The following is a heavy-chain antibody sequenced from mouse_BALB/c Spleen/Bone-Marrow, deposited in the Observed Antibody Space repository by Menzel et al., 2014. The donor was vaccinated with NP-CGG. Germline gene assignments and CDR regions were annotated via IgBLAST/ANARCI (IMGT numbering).Heavy chain of an antibody. D-gene: IGHD2-3*01. CDR1: GFTFSSFA. CDR3: ARQESIYDGYYGGFTY. CDR2: ISSGGGYT. J-gene: IGHJ3*01. Sequence: EVKLVESGGGLVKPGGSLKLSCAASGFTFSSFAMSWVRQTPEKRLEWVATISSGGGYTYYPDSVKGRFTISRDNAKNSLYLQMSSLRSEDTAMYYCARQESIYDGYYGGFTYWGQGTLVTASA. V-gene: IGHV5-9-3*01.